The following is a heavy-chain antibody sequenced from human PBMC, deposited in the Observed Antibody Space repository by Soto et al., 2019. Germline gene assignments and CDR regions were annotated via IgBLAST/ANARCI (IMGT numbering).Heavy chain of an antibody. CDR3: ARALGVGATKYYCYYYGMDV. Sequence: PLKRSRKTVAGSNSRNAVSSGIQKHQEGVEWMGGIIPIFGTANYAQKFQGRVTITADESTSTAYMELSSLRSEDTAVYYCARALGVGATKYYCYYYGMDVWGQGTTVTVSS. CDR2: IIPIFGTA. D-gene: IGHD1-26*01. V-gene: IGHV1-69*01. J-gene: IGHJ6*02. CDR1: AGSNSRNA.